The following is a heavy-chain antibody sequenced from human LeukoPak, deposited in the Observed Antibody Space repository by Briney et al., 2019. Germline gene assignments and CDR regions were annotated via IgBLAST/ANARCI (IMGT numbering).Heavy chain of an antibody. V-gene: IGHV4-31*03. CDR3: ARTKTTIFGVAKGNWFDP. Sequence: PSQTLSLTCTVSGGSISSGGYYWSWIRQHPGKGLEWIGYIYYSGSTYYNPSLKSRVTISVDTSKNQFSLKLSSVTAADTAVYYCARTKTTIFGVAKGNWFDPCGQGTLVTVSS. J-gene: IGHJ5*02. CDR1: GGSISSGGYY. CDR2: IYYSGST. D-gene: IGHD3-3*01.